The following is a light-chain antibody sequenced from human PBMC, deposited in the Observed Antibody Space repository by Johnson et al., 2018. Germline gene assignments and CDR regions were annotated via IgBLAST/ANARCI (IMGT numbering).Light chain of an antibody. J-gene: IGLJ1*01. CDR2: ENN. CDR3: GTWDSSLSAGNV. CDR1: SSNIGNNY. Sequence: QSVLTQPPSVSAAPGQKVTISCSGSSSNIGNNYVSWYQQLPGTAPKLLIYENNKRPSGIPDRFSGSKYGTSATLGITGPQTGDEADYYCGTWDSSLSAGNVFGTGTKVTVL. V-gene: IGLV1-51*02.